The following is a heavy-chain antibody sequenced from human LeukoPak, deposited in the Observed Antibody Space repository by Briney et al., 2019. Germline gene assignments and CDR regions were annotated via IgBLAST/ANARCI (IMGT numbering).Heavy chain of an antibody. CDR3: ARIRYSGGSCNWFDS. D-gene: IGHD2-15*01. V-gene: IGHV4-30-2*01. Sequence: PSQTLSLTCAVSSGSFGSRSYSWSRIRPPPGKALELLGYISHSGATYYNPSLKSRISVSVERSKNQFSLNLTSVTAADTAVYYCARIRYSGGSCNWFDSWGQGTLVTVSS. CDR2: ISHSGAT. CDR1: SGSFGSRSYS. J-gene: IGHJ5*01.